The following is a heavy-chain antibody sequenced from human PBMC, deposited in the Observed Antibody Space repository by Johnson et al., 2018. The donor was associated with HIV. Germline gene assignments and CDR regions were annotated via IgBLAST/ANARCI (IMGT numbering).Heavy chain of an antibody. CDR3: AKGPRADAFDI. CDR1: GFTFSSYA. V-gene: IGHV3-23*04. J-gene: IGHJ3*02. Sequence: VQLVESGGGLVQPGGSLRLSCAASGFTFSSYAMSWVRQAPGKALEWVSAISGGDDSTSYADSAKGRFSSSRDNSKNTLYVQMNSLRAEDTAVYYCAKGPRADAFDIWGQGTMVTVSS. CDR2: ISGGDDST.